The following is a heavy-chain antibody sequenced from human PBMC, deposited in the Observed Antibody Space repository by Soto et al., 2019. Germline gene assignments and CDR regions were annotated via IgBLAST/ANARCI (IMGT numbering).Heavy chain of an antibody. CDR3: ARVGDIVLVPAGRWGWFDP. D-gene: IGHD2-2*01. J-gene: IGHJ5*02. V-gene: IGHV3-66*01. CDR2: IHSGGST. CDR1: GFTVSSNY. Sequence: EVQLVESGGGLVQPGGSLRLSCAASGFTVSSNYMSWFRQAPGKGLEWVSVIHSGGSTDYADSVKGRFPISRDTSKNTLYLQMNSLSVEDTALYYCARVGDIVLVPAGRWGWFDPWGQGTLVTVSS.